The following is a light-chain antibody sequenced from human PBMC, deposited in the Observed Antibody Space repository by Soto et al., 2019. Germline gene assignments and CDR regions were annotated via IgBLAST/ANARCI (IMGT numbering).Light chain of an antibody. J-gene: IGKJ5*01. CDR2: DAS. Sequence: EIVLTQSPVPLSLSPGERATLSCRASQSVSSYLAWYQQKPGQAPRLLIYDASNRATGIPARFSGSGSGTDFTLTISSLEPEDFAVYYCQQGSNWPITFGQGTRLEIK. CDR3: QQGSNWPIT. V-gene: IGKV3-11*01. CDR1: QSVSSY.